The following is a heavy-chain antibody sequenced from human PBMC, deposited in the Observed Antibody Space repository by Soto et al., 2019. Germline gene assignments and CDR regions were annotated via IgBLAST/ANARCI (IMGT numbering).Heavy chain of an antibody. V-gene: IGHV4-34*01. Sequence: PSETLSLTCAVYGGSFSVYYWSWIRQPPGRGREWIGEINHSGSTNYNPSLKSRVTISVDTSKNQFSLKLSSVTAADTAVYYCASSTSMVRGVKYWGQGTLVTVSS. J-gene: IGHJ4*02. CDR2: INHSGST. CDR3: ASSTSMVRGVKY. D-gene: IGHD3-10*01. CDR1: GGSFSVYY.